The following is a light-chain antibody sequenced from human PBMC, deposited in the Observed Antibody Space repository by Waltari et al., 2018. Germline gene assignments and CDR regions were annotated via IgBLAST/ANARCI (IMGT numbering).Light chain of an antibody. J-gene: IGLJ3*02. CDR2: DVS. Sequence: QSALTQPASVSGSPGPSITISCTGTSNDVGTANSFSWYQDHPGQGPKVIIYDVSDRPSGVSARFSGSKSGNTASLTISGLQAEDEADYYCSSQSSDNVVLFGGGTKVTVL. CDR1: SNDVGTANS. V-gene: IGLV2-14*03. CDR3: SSQSSDNVVL.